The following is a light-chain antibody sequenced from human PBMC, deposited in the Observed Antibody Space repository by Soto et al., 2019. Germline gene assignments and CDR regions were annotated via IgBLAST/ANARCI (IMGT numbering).Light chain of an antibody. Sequence: QLVLTQSPSVSASLGASVKLTCTLSSGHSTYAIAWHQQQSEKGPGFLMKINSDGSHSKGDGFFDRFSGSSSGAERHLTISSIQSEDEADYYFQSLGTGIQVFGGGTKLSVL. CDR1: SGHSTYA. V-gene: IGLV4-69*01. J-gene: IGLJ3*02. CDR3: QSLGTGIQV. CDR2: INSDGSH.